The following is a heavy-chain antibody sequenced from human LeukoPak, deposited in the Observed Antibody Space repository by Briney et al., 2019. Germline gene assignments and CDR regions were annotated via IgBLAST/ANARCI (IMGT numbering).Heavy chain of an antibody. V-gene: IGHV1-3*01. D-gene: IGHD3-22*01. CDR1: GYTFTSYA. J-gene: IGHJ3*02. Sequence: ASVKVSCKASGYTFTSYAMHWVRQAPGQRLEWMGWINAGNGNTKYSQKFQGRVTITRDTSASTAYMELSSLRSEDTAVYYCARDTGYYDSSGWNAFDIWGQGTMVTVSS. CDR3: ARDTGYYDSSGWNAFDI. CDR2: INAGNGNT.